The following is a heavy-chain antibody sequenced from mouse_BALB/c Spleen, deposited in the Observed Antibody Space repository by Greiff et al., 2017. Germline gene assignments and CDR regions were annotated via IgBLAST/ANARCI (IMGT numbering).Heavy chain of an antibody. CDR2: IYPGSGST. J-gene: IGHJ3*01. CDR1: GYTFTSYW. CDR3: TRESSLLRPFAY. Sequence: LQQPGSELVRPGASVKLSCKASGYTFTSYWMHWVKQRHGQGLEWIGNIYPGSGSTNYDEKFKSKGTLTVDTSSSTAYMHLSSLTSEDSAVYYWTRESSLLRPFAYWGQGTLVTVSA. D-gene: IGHD1-2*01. V-gene: IGHV1S22*01.